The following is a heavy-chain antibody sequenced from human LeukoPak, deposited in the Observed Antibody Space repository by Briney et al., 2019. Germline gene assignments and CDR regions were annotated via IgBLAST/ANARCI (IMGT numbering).Heavy chain of an antibody. V-gene: IGHV4-39*01. CDR3: ARRHRSYDSGGHVIDY. J-gene: IGHJ4*02. D-gene: IGHD3-22*01. Sequence: SETLSLTCTVSGGSISDTSDFWGWIRQPPGKGLEWIGSLYYSDNTYDNPSVSSGNTYYNPSLKSRVTISVDTSKNQFSLKLGSVTAADTAMHYCARRHRSYDSGGHVIDYWGQGTLVTVSS. CDR1: GGSISDTSDF. CDR2: LYYSDNTYDNPSVSSGNT.